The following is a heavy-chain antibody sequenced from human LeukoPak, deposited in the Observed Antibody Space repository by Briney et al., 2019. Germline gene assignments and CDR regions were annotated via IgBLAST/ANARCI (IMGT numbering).Heavy chain of an antibody. CDR2: IKRDGSEK. D-gene: IGHD3-22*01. Sequence: PGGSLRLSCAASGFTFSSYWMSWVRQAPGKGLEWVANIKRDGSEKYYVDSVKGRFTISRDNAKNSLYLQMNSLRAEDTAVYYCARDATYDSSGYRSDVGAFDIWGQGTMVTVSS. V-gene: IGHV3-7*01. J-gene: IGHJ3*02. CDR1: GFTFSSYW. CDR3: ARDATYDSSGYRSDVGAFDI.